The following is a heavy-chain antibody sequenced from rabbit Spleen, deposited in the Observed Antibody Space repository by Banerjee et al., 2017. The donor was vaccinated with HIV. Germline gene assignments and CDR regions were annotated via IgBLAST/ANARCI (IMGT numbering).Heavy chain of an antibody. CDR1: GFSFSSSYW. CDR3: ARDTGSSFSSYGMDL. V-gene: IGHV1S40*01. Sequence: QSLEESGGDLVKPGASRTLTCTASGFSFSSSYWICWVRQAPGKGLEWIACIYAGSSGSTYYASWAKGRFTCSKTSSTTVTLQMTSLTVADTATYFCARDTGSSFSSYGMDLWGPGTLVTVS. CDR2: IYAGSSGST. D-gene: IGHD8-1*01. J-gene: IGHJ6*01.